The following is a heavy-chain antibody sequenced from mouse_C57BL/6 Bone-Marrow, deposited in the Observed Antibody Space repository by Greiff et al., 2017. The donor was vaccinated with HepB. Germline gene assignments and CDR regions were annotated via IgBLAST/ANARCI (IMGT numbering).Heavy chain of an antibody. V-gene: IGHV1-76*01. J-gene: IGHJ4*01. D-gene: IGHD2-4*01. Sequence: VQLVESGAELVRPGASVKLSCKASGYTFTDYYINWVKQRPGQGLEWIARIYPGSGNTYYNEKFKGKATLTAEKSSSTAYMQLSSLTSEDSAVYFCASRHDYDHYYAMDYWGQGTSVTVSS. CDR2: IYPGSGNT. CDR1: GYTFTDYY. CDR3: ASRHDYDHYYAMDY.